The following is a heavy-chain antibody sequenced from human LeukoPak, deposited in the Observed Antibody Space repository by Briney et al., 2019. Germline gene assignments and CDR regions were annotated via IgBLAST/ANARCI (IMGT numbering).Heavy chain of an antibody. CDR1: GFTFSSYA. D-gene: IGHD1-7*01. Sequence: GGSLRLSCAASGFTFSSYAMHWVRQAPGKGLECVAVISYDGSNKYYADSVKGRFTISRDNSKNTLYLQMNSLRAEDTAVYYCAKDRDSQAGTLDYWGQGTLVTVSS. CDR3: AKDRDSQAGTLDY. J-gene: IGHJ4*02. V-gene: IGHV3-30-3*01. CDR2: ISYDGSNK.